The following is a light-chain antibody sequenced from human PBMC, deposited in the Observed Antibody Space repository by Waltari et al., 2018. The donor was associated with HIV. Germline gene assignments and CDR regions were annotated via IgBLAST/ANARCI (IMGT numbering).Light chain of an antibody. CDR2: CAS. CDR1: QSVSSN. Sequence: EIVMTQSPATLAVSPGESATLSCRARQSVSSNLAWYQQKPGQAPRLLIYCASTRATGIPARFSGSGSGTEFTLTISSLQSEDFAVYYCQQYNNWPPYTFGQGTKLEIK. CDR3: QQYNNWPPYT. J-gene: IGKJ2*01. V-gene: IGKV3-15*01.